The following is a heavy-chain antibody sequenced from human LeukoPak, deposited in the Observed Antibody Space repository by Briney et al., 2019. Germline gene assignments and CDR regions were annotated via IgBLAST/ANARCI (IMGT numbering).Heavy chain of an antibody. CDR1: GDSVSSNSAA. J-gene: IGHJ5*02. Sequence: SQTLSLTCAISGDSVSSNSAAWNWIRQSPSRGLEWLGRTYYRSKWYNDYAVSMKSRITINPDTSKNQFSLQLNSVTPEDTAVYYCAREAACTNGVCLFDPWGQGTLVTVSS. D-gene: IGHD2-8*01. V-gene: IGHV6-1*01. CDR3: AREAACTNGVCLFDP. CDR2: TYYRSKWYN.